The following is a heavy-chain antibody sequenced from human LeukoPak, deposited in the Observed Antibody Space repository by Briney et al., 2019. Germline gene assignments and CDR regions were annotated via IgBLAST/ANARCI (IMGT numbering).Heavy chain of an antibody. J-gene: IGHJ3*02. Sequence: GGSLRLSCAASGFTFSTYAMNWVRQAPGKGLEWVSSISVASSHIYYAASVKGRFIVSRDNAQKSLNLQMNSLRAEDTALYYCARGDVVLQRNDALDIWGRGTMVSVSS. D-gene: IGHD2-8*01. CDR2: ISVASSHI. CDR3: ARGDVVLQRNDALDI. V-gene: IGHV3-21*01. CDR1: GFTFSTYA.